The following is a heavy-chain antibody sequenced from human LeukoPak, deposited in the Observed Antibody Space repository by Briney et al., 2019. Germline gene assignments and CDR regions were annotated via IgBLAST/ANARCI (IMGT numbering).Heavy chain of an antibody. CDR1: GFIFDDYA. CDR2: LASDETNK. V-gene: IGHV3-74*01. D-gene: IGHD3-16*01. Sequence: GRSLRLSCAASGFIFDDYAMHWVRQAPGKGLMWVSRLASDETNKIYADSVKGRFTISRDNAKNTLYLQMNSLRVEDTGIYYCARDAGWGRLDSWGQGALVTVSS. CDR3: ARDAGWGRLDS. J-gene: IGHJ4*02.